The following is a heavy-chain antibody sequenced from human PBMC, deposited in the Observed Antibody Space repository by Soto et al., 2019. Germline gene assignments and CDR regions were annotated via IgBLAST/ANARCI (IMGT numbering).Heavy chain of an antibody. J-gene: IGHJ6*02. D-gene: IGHD6-19*01. V-gene: IGHV5-51*01. CDR3: ARPREAGKYYYGVDV. CDR2: IYPGDSDT. Sequence: PGESLKISCKGSGYSFANYWIGWVRQMPGKGLEWMGIIYPGDSDTRYSPSFQGQVTISADKSISTAYLQWSSLKASDTAMYYCARPREAGKYYYGVDVWGQGTTVNVSS. CDR1: GYSFANYW.